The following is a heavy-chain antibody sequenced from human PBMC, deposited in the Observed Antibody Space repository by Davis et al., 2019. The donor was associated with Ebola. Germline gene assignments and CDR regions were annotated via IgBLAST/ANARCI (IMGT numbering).Heavy chain of an antibody. CDR2: IYYSGST. CDR3: ARDLSGSYYSRNYGMDV. D-gene: IGHD1-26*01. CDR1: GGSISSYY. J-gene: IGHJ6*02. Sequence: PSETLSLTCTVSGGSISSYYWSWIRQPPGKGLEWIGYIYYSGSTNYNPSLKSRVTISVDTSKNQFSLKLSSVTAADTAVYYCARDLSGSYYSRNYGMDVWGQGTTVTVSS. V-gene: IGHV4-59*12.